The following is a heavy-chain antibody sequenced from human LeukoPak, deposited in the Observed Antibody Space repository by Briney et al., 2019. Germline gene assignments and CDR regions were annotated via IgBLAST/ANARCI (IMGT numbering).Heavy chain of an antibody. CDR3: ARGGFREFDS. CDR1: GYTFTSYD. CDR2: MNPNSGTT. Sequence: ASVKVSCKASGYTFTSYDFNWVRQAPGQGPEWIGWMNPNSGTTGYAQKFQGRVTMTRDTSISTAYMDLSSLRSEDTAVYYCARGGFREFDSWGQGTLVIVSS. D-gene: IGHD3-10*01. V-gene: IGHV1-8*01. J-gene: IGHJ4*02.